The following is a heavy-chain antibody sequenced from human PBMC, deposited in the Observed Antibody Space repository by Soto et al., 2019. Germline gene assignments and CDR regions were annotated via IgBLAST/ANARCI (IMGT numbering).Heavy chain of an antibody. CDR2: IYYSGST. Sequence: SETLSLTRTVSGGSISSYYWSWIRQPPGKGLEWIGYIYYSGSTNYNPSLKSRVTISVDTSKNQFSLKLSSVTAADTAVYYYARRVLGYCSSTSCPPSYYYYYMDVWGKGTTVTVSS. D-gene: IGHD2-2*01. J-gene: IGHJ6*03. CDR3: ARRVLGYCSSTSCPPSYYYYYMDV. CDR1: GGSISSYY. V-gene: IGHV4-59*08.